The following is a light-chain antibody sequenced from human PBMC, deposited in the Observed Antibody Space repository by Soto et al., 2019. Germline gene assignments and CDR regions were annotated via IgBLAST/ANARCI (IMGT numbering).Light chain of an antibody. Sequence: QSALTQPASLSGSPGQSITISCTGTSSDIGAYDYVSWFQQHPGKAPKLMISEVNNRPSGVSNRFSGSKSGNTAYLTISGLQVEDEAEYFCFSFTNTSTHVLGTGTKVSV. CDR2: EVN. V-gene: IGLV2-14*01. CDR1: SSDIGAYDY. CDR3: FSFTNTSTHV. J-gene: IGLJ1*01.